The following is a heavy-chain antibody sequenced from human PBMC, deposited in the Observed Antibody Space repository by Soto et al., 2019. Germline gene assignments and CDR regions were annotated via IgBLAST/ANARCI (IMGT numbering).Heavy chain of an antibody. CDR1: GFTFSSYA. Sequence: QVQLVESGGGVVQPGRSLRLSCAASGFTFSSYAMHWVRQAPGKGLEWVAVISYDGSNKYYADSVKGRSTISRDNSKNTLYLQMNSLRAEDTAVYYCARNWDYYGSGSPTHDYWGQGTLVTVSS. D-gene: IGHD3-10*01. J-gene: IGHJ4*02. CDR2: ISYDGSNK. CDR3: ARNWDYYGSGSPTHDY. V-gene: IGHV3-30-3*01.